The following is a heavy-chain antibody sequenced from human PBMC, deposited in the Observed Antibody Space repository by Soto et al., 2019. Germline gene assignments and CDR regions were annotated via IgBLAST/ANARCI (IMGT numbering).Heavy chain of an antibody. V-gene: IGHV1-8*02. CDR3: ARDSPPVDY. Sequence: ASVKVSCKASGYTFTSYGISWVRQATGQGLEWMGWMNPNSGNTGYAQKFQGRVTMTRNTSISTAYMELRSLRSDDTAVYYCARDSPPVDYWGQGTLVTVSS. J-gene: IGHJ4*02. CDR2: MNPNSGNT. CDR1: GYTFTSYG.